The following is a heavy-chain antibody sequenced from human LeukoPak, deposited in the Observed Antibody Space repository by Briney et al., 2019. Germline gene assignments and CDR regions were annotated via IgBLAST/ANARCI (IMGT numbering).Heavy chain of an antibody. CDR3: AREGPRGNSQFDY. Sequence: GGSLRLSCAASGFMFSSNWMSWVRQAPGKGLEWEALIWYDGSNKYYTDSVKGRLTISRDNSKNTLYLQMNSLRAEDTAIYYCAREGPRGNSQFDYWGQGTLVTVSS. CDR1: GFMFSSNW. J-gene: IGHJ4*02. D-gene: IGHD2/OR15-2a*01. CDR2: IWYDGSNK. V-gene: IGHV3-33*08.